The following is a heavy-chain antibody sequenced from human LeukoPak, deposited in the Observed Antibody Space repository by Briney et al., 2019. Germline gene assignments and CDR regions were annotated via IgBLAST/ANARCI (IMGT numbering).Heavy chain of an antibody. V-gene: IGHV1-18*01. CDR1: GYTFTSYG. CDR2: ISAYNGNT. D-gene: IGHD3-3*01. Sequence: ASVKVSCKASGYTFTSYGISWVRQAPGQGLEWMGWISAYNGNTNYAQKLQGRVTMTTDTSTSTAYMELRSLRSDDTAVYYCARERRTIFGVVINYYYYYGMDVWGQGTTVTVSS. CDR3: ARERRTIFGVVINYYYYYGMDV. J-gene: IGHJ6*02.